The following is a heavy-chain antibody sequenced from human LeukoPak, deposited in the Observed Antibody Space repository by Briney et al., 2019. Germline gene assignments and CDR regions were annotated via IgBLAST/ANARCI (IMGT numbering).Heavy chain of an antibody. J-gene: IGHJ4*02. CDR1: GGSINNYY. Sequence: RPSETLSLTCTVSGGSINNYYWTWIRQPAGKGLEWIGRIYSSGKTNYNPSLKSRVTMSVDTSNNQLSPMMTSVTAADTAVFYCARTPQGDNYFDYWGQGHLVTVSS. CDR3: ARTPQGDNYFDY. CDR2: IYSSGKT. V-gene: IGHV4-4*07. D-gene: IGHD3-9*01.